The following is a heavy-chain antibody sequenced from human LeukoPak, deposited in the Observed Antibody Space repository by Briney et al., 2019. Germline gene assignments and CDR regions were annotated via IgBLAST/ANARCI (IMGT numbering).Heavy chain of an antibody. Sequence: GGSLRLSCAASGFTFSSYAMSWVRQAPGKGLEWVSAISGSGGSTYYADSVKGRFTISRDNSKNTLYLQMNSLRAEDTAVYYCAKDPFPPIRYFDWLSPSGAWFDPWGQGTLVTVSS. V-gene: IGHV3-23*01. CDR2: ISGSGGST. D-gene: IGHD3-9*01. CDR1: GFTFSSYA. CDR3: AKDPFPPIRYFDWLSPSGAWFDP. J-gene: IGHJ5*02.